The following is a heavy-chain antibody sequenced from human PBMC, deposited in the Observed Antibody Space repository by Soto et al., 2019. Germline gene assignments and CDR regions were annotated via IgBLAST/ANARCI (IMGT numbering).Heavy chain of an antibody. Sequence: QLQLQESGPGLVKPSETLSLTCTVSGGSISSSSYYWGWIRQPPGKGLEWIGSIYYSGSTYYNPSLKSRVTISVDTSKNQFSLKLSSVTAADTAVYYFARRRRYGDYVDYWGQGTLVTVSS. D-gene: IGHD4-17*01. V-gene: IGHV4-39*01. CDR3: ARRRRYGDYVDY. CDR1: GGSISSSSYY. CDR2: IYYSGST. J-gene: IGHJ4*02.